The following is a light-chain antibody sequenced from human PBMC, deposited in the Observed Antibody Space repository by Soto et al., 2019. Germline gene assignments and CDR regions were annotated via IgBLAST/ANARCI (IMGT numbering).Light chain of an antibody. CDR3: QQYYSYPYT. CDR2: GAS. CDR1: QGINSY. V-gene: IGKV1-8*01. J-gene: IGKJ2*01. Sequence: AIRMTQSPSSFSASTGDRVTITCRASQGINSYLAWYQQKPGKAPKLLIYGASTLQSGVPSRFSGSGSGTDFTLTISCLQSEDFATYYCQQYYSYPYTFGQGTKLEIK.